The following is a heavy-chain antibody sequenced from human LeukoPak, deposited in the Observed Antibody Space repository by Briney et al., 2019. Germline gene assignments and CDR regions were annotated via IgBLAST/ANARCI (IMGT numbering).Heavy chain of an antibody. D-gene: IGHD4-17*01. CDR3: ARDLVTVTKGFDI. V-gene: IGHV4-59*11. J-gene: IGHJ3*02. CDR1: DDSFSSHY. CDR2: ISYIGST. Sequence: SETLSLTCAVSDDSFSSHYWTWVRQPPGKGLEWIGYISYIGSTNYNPSLKSRVTISIDTSKNQFSLKLSSVTAADTAVYYCARDLVTVTKGFDIWGQGTMVSVSS.